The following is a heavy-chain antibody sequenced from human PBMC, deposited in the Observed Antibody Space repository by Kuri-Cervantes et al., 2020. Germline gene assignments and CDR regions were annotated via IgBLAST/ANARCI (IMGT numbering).Heavy chain of an antibody. V-gene: IGHV4-61*01. CDR2: IYYTGST. CDR1: GGSVSSGTFY. D-gene: IGHD5-12*01. Sequence: SETLSLTCIVSGGSVSSGTFYWGWIRQPPGKGLEWIGYIYYTGSTNYNPSLKSRVIISLDTSSNRFSLTLSSVTAADTAVYYCAVSLVAHWFDPWGQGTLVTVSS. J-gene: IGHJ5*02. CDR3: AVSLVAHWFDP.